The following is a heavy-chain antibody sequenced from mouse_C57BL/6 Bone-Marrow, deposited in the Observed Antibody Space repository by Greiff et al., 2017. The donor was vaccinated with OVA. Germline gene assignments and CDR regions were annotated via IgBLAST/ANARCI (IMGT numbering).Heavy chain of an antibody. V-gene: IGHV1-80*01. D-gene: IGHD4-1*01. Sequence: QVQLQQSGAELVKPGASVKISCKASGYAFSSYWMNWVKQRPGKGLEWIRQIYPGDGDTNYNGKFKGKATLTADKSSSTAYMQLSSLTSEDSAVYFCAREENWGYFDYWGQGTTLTVSS. CDR3: AREENWGYFDY. CDR1: GYAFSSYW. J-gene: IGHJ2*01. CDR2: IYPGDGDT.